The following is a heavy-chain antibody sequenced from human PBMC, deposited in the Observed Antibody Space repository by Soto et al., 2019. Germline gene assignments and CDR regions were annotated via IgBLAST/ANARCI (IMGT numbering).Heavy chain of an antibody. CDR3: ARDLSPGVHLDY. V-gene: IGHV3-21*01. Sequence: GGSLRLSRAASGFTFSSYSMNWVRQAPGKGLEWVSSISSSSSYIYYADSVKGRFTISRDNAKNSLYLQMNSLRAEDTAVYYCARDLSPGVHLDYRGQGTLVTGSS. CDR2: ISSSSSYI. J-gene: IGHJ4*01. D-gene: IGHD3-10*01. CDR1: GFTFSSYS.